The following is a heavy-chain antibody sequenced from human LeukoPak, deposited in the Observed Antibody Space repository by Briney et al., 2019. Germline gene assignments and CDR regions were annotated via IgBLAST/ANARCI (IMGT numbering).Heavy chain of an antibody. D-gene: IGHD2-2*01. J-gene: IGHJ6*02. V-gene: IGHV1-69*04. CDR2: NIPIFGIA. CDR3: ARDIVVVPAAIQKYYYGMDV. CDR1: GGTFSSYA. Sequence: GASVKVFCKASGGTFSSYAISWVRQAPGQGLEWMGRNIPIFGIANYAQKCQGRVTIPADKSTGTAYMELSSLRSEDTAVYYGARDIVVVPAAIQKYYYGMDVWGQGTTVTVSS.